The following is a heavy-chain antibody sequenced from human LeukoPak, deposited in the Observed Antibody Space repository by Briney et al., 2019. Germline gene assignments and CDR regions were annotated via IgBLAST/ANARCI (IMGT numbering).Heavy chain of an antibody. CDR2: ISGSGSTL. D-gene: IGHD6-19*01. CDR3: ARAVAGPSGRFDY. J-gene: IGHJ4*02. V-gene: IGHV3-11*01. Sequence: GGSLRLSCAASGFTFSDYYMSWFRQAPGKGLEWVSYISGSGSTLYYADSVKGRFTISRDNAKYSLYLQMNSLRVEDTAVYYCARAVAGPSGRFDYWGQGTLVTVSS. CDR1: GFTFSDYY.